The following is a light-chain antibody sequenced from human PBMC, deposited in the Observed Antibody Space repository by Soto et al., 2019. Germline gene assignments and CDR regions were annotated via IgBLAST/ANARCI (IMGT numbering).Light chain of an antibody. CDR3: QQSFSIPFT. J-gene: IGKJ3*01. Sequence: DIQMTQSPASLPASLGDKVTIACRTSQTISRSLNWYHHRPGKAPRLLVYAATTLQSGVPSRFSGSGSGTDFNLTISSLQPEDFATYYCQQSFSIPFTFGPGTKVDIK. CDR2: AAT. V-gene: IGKV1-39*01. CDR1: QTISRS.